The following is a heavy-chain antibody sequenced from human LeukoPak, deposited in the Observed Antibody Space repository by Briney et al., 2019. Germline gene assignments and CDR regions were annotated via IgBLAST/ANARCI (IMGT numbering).Heavy chain of an antibody. CDR3: ARHFTSGSYSPAGY. J-gene: IGHJ4*02. CDR1: GGSISSSSYY. D-gene: IGHD1-26*01. Sequence: SETLPLTCTVSGGSISSSSYYWGWIRQPPGKGLEWIGSIYYSGSTYYNPSLKSRVTISVDTSKNQFSLKLSSVTAADTAVYYCARHFTSGSYSPAGYWGQGTLVTVSS. CDR2: IYYSGST. V-gene: IGHV4-39*01.